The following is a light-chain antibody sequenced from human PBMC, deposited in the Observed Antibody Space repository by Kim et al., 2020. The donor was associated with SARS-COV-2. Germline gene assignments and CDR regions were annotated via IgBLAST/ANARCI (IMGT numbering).Light chain of an antibody. CDR2: AAS. V-gene: IGKV3-20*01. J-gene: IGKJ2*01. CDR1: QGINNNV. CDR3: QQYGSSPQT. Sequence: LSPGDRPTLSCRASQGINNNVIAWYRQRPGQSPSLLIYAASTRAAGIPDRFSGSGYRTDFSLTISRLEPEDFAVYYCQQYGSSPQTFGQGTKVEI.